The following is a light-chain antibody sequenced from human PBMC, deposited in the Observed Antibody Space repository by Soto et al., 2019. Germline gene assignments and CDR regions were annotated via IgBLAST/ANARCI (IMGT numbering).Light chain of an antibody. CDR3: QHRSIWWT. CDR2: DTS. V-gene: IGKV3-11*01. Sequence: EIVMTQSPATLSVSPGERATLSCRASQSVSSKLAWYQQKPGQAPRLLIYDTSNRATGIPARFSGSGSGTDFTLTISSLEPEDFAVYYCQHRSIWWTFGQGTKVDIK. J-gene: IGKJ1*01. CDR1: QSVSSK.